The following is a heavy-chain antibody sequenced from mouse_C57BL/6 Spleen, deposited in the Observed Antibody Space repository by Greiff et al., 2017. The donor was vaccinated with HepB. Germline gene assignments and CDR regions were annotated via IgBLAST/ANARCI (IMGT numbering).Heavy chain of an antibody. D-gene: IGHD2-4*01. CDR3: ARGNIYYDYDGAMDY. J-gene: IGHJ4*01. CDR2: INPNNGGT. V-gene: IGHV1-22*01. CDR1: GYTFTDYN. Sequence: EVQLQQSGPELVKPGASVKMSCKASGYTFTDYNMHWVKQSHGKSLEWIGYINPNNGGTSYNQKFKGKATLTVNKSASTAYMELRSLTSEDSAVYYCARGNIYYDYDGAMDYWGQGTSVTVSS.